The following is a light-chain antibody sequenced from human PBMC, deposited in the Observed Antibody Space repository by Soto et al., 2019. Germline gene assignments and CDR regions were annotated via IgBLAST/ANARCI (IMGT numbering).Light chain of an antibody. CDR1: QSISSY. CDR2: AAS. Sequence: DIQMTQSPSSLSASVGDRVTITCRASQSISSYLNWYQQQPGKATKLLIYAASSLQSGVPSRFSGSGSGTDFTLTISGLQPADFATYYCQQSYSTPPTFGQGTKVDIK. CDR3: QQSYSTPPT. V-gene: IGKV1-39*01. J-gene: IGKJ1*01.